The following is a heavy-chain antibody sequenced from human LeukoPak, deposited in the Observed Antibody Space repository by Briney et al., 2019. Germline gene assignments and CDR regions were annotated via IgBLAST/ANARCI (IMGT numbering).Heavy chain of an antibody. V-gene: IGHV3-21*01. Sequence: PGGCLRVSCVASGFTFTSYSMNWVPQAPGKGLEWVSSISSSSSYIYYADSVKGRFTISRDYAKNSLYLQMNSLRAEDTAVYYCARFEGGWGAFDIWGQGTMVTVSS. J-gene: IGHJ3*02. CDR1: GFTFTSYS. CDR3: ARFEGGWGAFDI. CDR2: ISSSSSYI. D-gene: IGHD6-19*01.